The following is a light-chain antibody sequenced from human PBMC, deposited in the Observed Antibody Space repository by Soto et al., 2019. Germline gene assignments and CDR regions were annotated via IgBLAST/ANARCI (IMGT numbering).Light chain of an antibody. V-gene: IGKV1-39*01. CDR3: QQSYSTPFT. J-gene: IGKJ3*01. CDR1: QSISNY. CDR2: AAS. Sequence: DIQMTQSPSSLSASVGDRVTITCRASQSISNYLNWYQLKPGKAPKLLIYAASSLQSGVPSRFSGSGSGTDFTLTISSLHPEDFATYSCQQSYSTPFTFGPGARVDLK.